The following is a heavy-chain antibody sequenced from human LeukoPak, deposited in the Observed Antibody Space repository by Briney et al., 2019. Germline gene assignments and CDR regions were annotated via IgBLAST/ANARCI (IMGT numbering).Heavy chain of an antibody. D-gene: IGHD5-18*01. CDR1: GYNFTNNW. V-gene: IGHV5-51*01. Sequence: RGGSLQISCEGFGYNFTNNWIGWVRQVPGKGLDWVGIINPADSDTRSSPSFQGHVTISADNSISTAYLQWSSLKASDTAVYYCTRGWIQLFHNWFDPWGQGTLVTVSS. J-gene: IGHJ5*02. CDR2: INPADSDT. CDR3: TRGWIQLFHNWFDP.